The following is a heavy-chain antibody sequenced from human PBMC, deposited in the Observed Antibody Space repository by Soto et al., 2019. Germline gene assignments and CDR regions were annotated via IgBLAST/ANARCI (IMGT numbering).Heavy chain of an antibody. CDR2: ITSNGNYT. Sequence: EVQVVESGGGLVQPGGSLRLSCAASGFTFSSYAMHWVRQAPGKGLEYVSVITSNGNYTDYASSVKGRFTISIDNSKNTLYLQMGSLRAEDMAVYYCARRIPFGYGMDVWGQGTTVTVSS. V-gene: IGHV3-64*01. D-gene: IGHD2-21*01. CDR1: GFTFSSYA. CDR3: ARRIPFGYGMDV. J-gene: IGHJ6*02.